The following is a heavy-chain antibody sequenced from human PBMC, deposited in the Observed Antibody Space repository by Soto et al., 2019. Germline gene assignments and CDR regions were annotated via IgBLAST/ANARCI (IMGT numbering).Heavy chain of an antibody. D-gene: IGHD3-9*01. Sequence: QLPQWGAGLLKPSETLSLTCFVSGGSFSTYYYNWIRQSPGKGLEWIGEINDSGGNNYSPSLKSRVTMSLDTSKNQSSLRLTSVTAADTAVYYCARGGSNDWQVAFDIWGEGTMVTVSS. V-gene: IGHV4-34*01. CDR3: ARGGSNDWQVAFDI. CDR1: GGSFSTYY. CDR2: INDSGGN. J-gene: IGHJ3*02.